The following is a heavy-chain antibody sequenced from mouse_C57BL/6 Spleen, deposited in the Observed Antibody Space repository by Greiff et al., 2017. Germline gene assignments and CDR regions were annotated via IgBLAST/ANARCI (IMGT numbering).Heavy chain of an antibody. CDR1: GFTFSDYG. D-gene: IGHD4-1*01. J-gene: IGHJ2*01. Sequence: DVQLVESGGGLVKPGGSLKLSCAASGFTFSDYGMHWVRQAPEKGLEWVAYISSGSSTIYYADTVKGRFTISRDNAKNTLFLQMTRLRSEDTAMYYCARTGTEYFDYWGQGTTLTVSS. CDR2: ISSGSSTI. CDR3: ARTGTEYFDY. V-gene: IGHV5-17*01.